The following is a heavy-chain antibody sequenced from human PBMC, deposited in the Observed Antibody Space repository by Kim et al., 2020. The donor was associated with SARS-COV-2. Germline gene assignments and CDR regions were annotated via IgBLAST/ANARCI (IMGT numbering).Heavy chain of an antibody. J-gene: IGHJ5*02. D-gene: IGHD3-10*01. Sequence: SETLSLTCAVYGGSFSGYYWSWIRQPPGKGLEWIGEINHSGSTNYNPSLKSRVTISVDTSKNQFSLKLSSVTAADTAVYYCARVESNYYGSGSYYKPRGWFDPWGQGTLVTVSS. V-gene: IGHV4-34*01. CDR3: ARVESNYYGSGSYYKPRGWFDP. CDR2: INHSGST. CDR1: GGSFSGYY.